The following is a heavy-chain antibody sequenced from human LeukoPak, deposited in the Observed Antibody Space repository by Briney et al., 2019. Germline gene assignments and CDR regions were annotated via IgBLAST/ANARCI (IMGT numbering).Heavy chain of an antibody. CDR3: ARSGRGEDY. CDR2: IYHTGST. J-gene: IGHJ4*02. D-gene: IGHD3-16*01. CDR1: GGSISTYY. Sequence: SETLSLTCTVSGGSISTYYWSWIRQPPGKGLEWIGYIYHTGSTNYNPPLKSRVTISVDTSKNQFSLKLSSVTAADTAVYYCARSGRGEDYWGQGTLVTVSS. V-gene: IGHV4-59*01.